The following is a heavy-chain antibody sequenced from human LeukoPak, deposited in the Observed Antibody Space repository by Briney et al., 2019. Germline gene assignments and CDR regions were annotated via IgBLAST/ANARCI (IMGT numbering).Heavy chain of an antibody. V-gene: IGHV1-46*01. D-gene: IGHD6-13*01. CDR3: ARDRAAAGHTYFDY. Sequence: ASVKVPCKASGYTFTSYYMHWVRQAPGQGLEWMGITNPSGGSTSYAQKFQGRVTMTRDMSTSTVYMELSSLRSEDTAVYYCARDRAAAGHTYFDYWGQGTLVTVSS. CDR1: GYTFTSYY. CDR2: TNPSGGST. J-gene: IGHJ4*02.